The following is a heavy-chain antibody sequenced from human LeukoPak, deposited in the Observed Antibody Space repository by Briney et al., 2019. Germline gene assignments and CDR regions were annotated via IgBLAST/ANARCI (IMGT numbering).Heavy chain of an antibody. Sequence: SETLSLTCTVSGGSISSSIYYWGWIRQPPGKGLEWIGSIYYSGSTYYNPSLKSRVTISVDTSKNQFSLKLSSVTAADTAVYYCALSPGYCSGGSCPSYFDYWGQGTLVTVSS. CDR3: ALSPGYCSGGSCPSYFDY. J-gene: IGHJ4*02. D-gene: IGHD2-15*01. CDR2: IYYSGST. V-gene: IGHV4-39*01. CDR1: GGSISSSIYY.